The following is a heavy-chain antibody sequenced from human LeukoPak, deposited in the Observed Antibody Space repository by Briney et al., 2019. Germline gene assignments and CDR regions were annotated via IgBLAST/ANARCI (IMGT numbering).Heavy chain of an antibody. CDR2: IIPIFGTA. V-gene: IGHV1-69*13. J-gene: IGHJ6*02. CDR1: GGTFSSYA. Sequence: ASVKVSCKASGGTFSSYAISWVRQAPGQGFEWMGGIIPIFGTANYAQKFQGRVTITADESTSTAYMELSSLRSEDTAVYYCARDEWAYCSSTSCWRSYGMDVWGQGTTVTVSS. CDR3: ARDEWAYCSSTSCWRSYGMDV. D-gene: IGHD2-2*01.